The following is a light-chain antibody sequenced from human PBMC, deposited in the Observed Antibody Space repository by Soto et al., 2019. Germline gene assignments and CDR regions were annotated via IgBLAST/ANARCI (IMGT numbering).Light chain of an antibody. Sequence: EIVLTQSPATLSLSPWERATLSCRASQSVSSNLAWYQQKPGQAPRLLIYGASTRATGIPARFSGSGSGTDFTLTVSSLEPEDFAVYYCQQRSNWPITFGQGTRLEIK. CDR1: QSVSSN. CDR2: GAS. J-gene: IGKJ5*01. CDR3: QQRSNWPIT. V-gene: IGKV3-11*01.